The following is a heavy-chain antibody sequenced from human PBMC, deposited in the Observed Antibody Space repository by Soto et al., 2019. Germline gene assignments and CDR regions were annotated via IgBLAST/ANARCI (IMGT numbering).Heavy chain of an antibody. CDR3: AKDSLTYYYGSGRDKPDMYFDY. CDR1: GFTFSSYA. D-gene: IGHD3-10*01. J-gene: IGHJ4*02. Sequence: GGSLRLSCAASGFTFSSYAMSWVRQAPGKGLEWVSAISGSGGSTYYADSVKGRFTISRDNSKNTLYLQMNSLRAEDTAVYYCAKDSLTYYYGSGRDKPDMYFDYWGQGTLVTVSS. CDR2: ISGSGGST. V-gene: IGHV3-23*01.